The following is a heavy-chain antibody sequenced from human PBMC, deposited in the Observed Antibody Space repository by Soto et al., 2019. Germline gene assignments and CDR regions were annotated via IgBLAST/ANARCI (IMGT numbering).Heavy chain of an antibody. V-gene: IGHV3-30-3*01. CDR1: GFTFSSYA. J-gene: IGHJ6*02. CDR2: ISYDGSNK. CDR3: ARDRLGRVVTPFYYYYGMDV. Sequence: RRRSCAASGFTFSSYAMHWVRQAPGKGLEWVAVISYDGSNKYYADSVKGRFTISRDNSKNTLYLQMNSLRAEDTAVYYCARDRLGRVVTPFYYYYGMDVWGQGTTVTVSS. D-gene: IGHD2-21*02.